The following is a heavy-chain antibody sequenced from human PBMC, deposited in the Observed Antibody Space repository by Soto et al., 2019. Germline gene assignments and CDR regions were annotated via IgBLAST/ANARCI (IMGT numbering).Heavy chain of an antibody. Sequence: QVQLVQSGAEVKKPGSSVKVSCKASAGTLNSYTINWVRQAPGHGPEWLGRIIPVLGVANYAQTFQGRVTITADKSTSTVYMDRTSLRSEDTAVYYCARSSVAAAGTLGNWGPGTLVTVSS. CDR2: IIPVLGVA. D-gene: IGHD6-13*01. CDR3: ARSSVAAAGTLGN. V-gene: IGHV1-69*02. CDR1: AGTLNSYT. J-gene: IGHJ4*02.